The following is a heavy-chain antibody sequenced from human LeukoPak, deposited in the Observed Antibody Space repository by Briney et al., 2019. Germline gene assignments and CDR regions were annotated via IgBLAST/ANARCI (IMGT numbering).Heavy chain of an antibody. V-gene: IGHV3-33*01. CDR1: GFTFSSYS. CDR2: IRYDGSNK. CDR3: ARRMAQFTLDYGMDV. D-gene: IGHD5-24*01. Sequence: GGSLRLSCAASGFTFSSYSMHWVRQAPGKGLEWVAVIRYDGSNKYYADSVKGRFTICRDNSKNTLYLQMNSLRAEDTAVYYCARRMAQFTLDYGMDVWGQGTTVTVSS. J-gene: IGHJ6*02.